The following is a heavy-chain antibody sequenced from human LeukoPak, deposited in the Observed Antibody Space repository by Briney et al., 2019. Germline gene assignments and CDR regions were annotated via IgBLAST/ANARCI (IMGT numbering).Heavy chain of an antibody. CDR3: ARLKYETYGMDV. J-gene: IGHJ6*02. V-gene: IGHV3-13*01. D-gene: IGHD3-3*01. Sequence: PGGSLRLSCAASGFTFSSYDMHWVRQATGKGLEWVSAIGTAGDTYYPGSVKGRFTISRENAKNSLYLQMNSLRAGDTAVYYCARLKYETYGMDVWGQGTTVTVSS. CDR2: IGTAGDT. CDR1: GFTFSSYD.